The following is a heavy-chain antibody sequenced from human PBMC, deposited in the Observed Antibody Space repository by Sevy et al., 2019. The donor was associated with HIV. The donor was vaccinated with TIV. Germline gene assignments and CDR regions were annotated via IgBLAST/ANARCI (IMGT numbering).Heavy chain of an antibody. CDR1: GFTFSDYY. CDR2: IDGNGDTI. Sequence: GGSLRLSCAASGFTFSDYYMSWIRQAPGKGLQWISYIDGNGDTIYYADSLKGRFTISRDNDKNSLYLQMNSLRAEDTAVYYCARDHVKDGDLGGYYYFAMDVWGQGTTVTVSS. D-gene: IGHD4-17*01. CDR3: ARDHVKDGDLGGYYYFAMDV. J-gene: IGHJ6*02. V-gene: IGHV3-11*01.